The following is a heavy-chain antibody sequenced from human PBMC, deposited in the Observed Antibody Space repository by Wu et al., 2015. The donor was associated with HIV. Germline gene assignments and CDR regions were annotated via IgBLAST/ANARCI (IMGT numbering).Heavy chain of an antibody. CDR2: IIPIFGTA. D-gene: IGHD2-2*02. Sequence: QVQLVQSGAEVKKPGSSVKVSCKASGGTFSSYAISWVRQAPGQGLEWMGRIIPIFGTANYAQKFQGRVTITADESTSTAYMELSSLRSEDTVVYYCATDLSICSSTSCYTVFRVGDLASWGQGTLVTVSS. CDR1: GGTFSSYA. V-gene: IGHV1-69*13. CDR3: ATDLSICSSTSCYTVFRVGDLAS. J-gene: IGHJ4*02.